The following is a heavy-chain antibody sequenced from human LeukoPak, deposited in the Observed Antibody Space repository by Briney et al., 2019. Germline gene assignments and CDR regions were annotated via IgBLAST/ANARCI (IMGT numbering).Heavy chain of an antibody. V-gene: IGHV4-31*03. D-gene: IGHD1-26*01. CDR3: ARVVVGVDNWFDP. Sequence: SETLSLTCTVSGGSISNGGQYWSWIRQHPGKGLEWIGYIYYSGSTFYNPSLQSRLTISVDTSENQFSLKLSSVTAADTAVYYCARVVVGVDNWFDPWGQGTLVIVSS. J-gene: IGHJ5*02. CDR2: IYYSGST. CDR1: GGSISNGGQY.